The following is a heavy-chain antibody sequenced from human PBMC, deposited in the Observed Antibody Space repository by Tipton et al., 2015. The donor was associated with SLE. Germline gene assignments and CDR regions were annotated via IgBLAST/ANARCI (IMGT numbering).Heavy chain of an antibody. Sequence: SLRLSCAASGFTFSNAWMSWVRQAPGKGLEWGGRIRSKTDGGKTDYAEPVKGRFTISRDDSKNTLYLQMNSMKTEDTDVYYCPTVRFLEVGGVDYWGQGTLVTVSS. CDR2: IRSKTDGGKT. CDR1: GFTFSNAW. D-gene: IGHD3-3*01. CDR3: PTVRFLEVGGVDY. V-gene: IGHV3-15*01. J-gene: IGHJ4*02.